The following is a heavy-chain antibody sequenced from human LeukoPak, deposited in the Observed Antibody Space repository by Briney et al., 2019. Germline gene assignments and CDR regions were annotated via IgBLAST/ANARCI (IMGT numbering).Heavy chain of an antibody. D-gene: IGHD4-17*01. CDR3: ASLMVATVTTLLDDY. V-gene: IGHV3-30-3*01. Sequence: GGSLRLSCAASGFTFSSYAMSWVRQAPGKGLEWVAVISYDGSNKYYADSVKGRFTISRDNSKNTLYLQMNSLRAEDTAVYYCASLMVATVTTLLDDYWGQGTLVTVSS. CDR2: ISYDGSNK. CDR1: GFTFSSYA. J-gene: IGHJ4*02.